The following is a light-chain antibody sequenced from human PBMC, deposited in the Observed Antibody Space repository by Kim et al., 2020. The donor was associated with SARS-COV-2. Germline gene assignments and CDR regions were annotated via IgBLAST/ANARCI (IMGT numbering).Light chain of an antibody. CDR3: QAWDSSTAV. V-gene: IGLV3-1*01. J-gene: IGLJ2*01. CDR1: EMGDKY. CDR2: QES. Sequence: VAPCQTTSITISGDEMGDKYAFWYAQKPGQSPGLVIYQESKRPSGIPERFSGSNSGNTATLTISGTQAMDEADYYCQAWDSSTAVFGGGTQLTVL.